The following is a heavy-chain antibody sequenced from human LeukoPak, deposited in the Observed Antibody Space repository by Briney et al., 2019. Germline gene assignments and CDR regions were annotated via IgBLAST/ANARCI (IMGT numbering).Heavy chain of an antibody. CDR1: GSSISNYY. CDR2: IYYSGNT. D-gene: IGHD2-2*02. J-gene: IGHJ5*02. V-gene: IGHV4-39*07. CDR3: ARDSPDCGSTTCYKDWFDP. Sequence: SETLSLTCTVSGSSISNYYWGWIRQAPGTGLEWIGSIYYSGNTYYNPSLQSRVTISVDTSKNHFSLKLSSVTAADTAVYYCARDSPDCGSTTCYKDWFDPWGQGILVTVSS.